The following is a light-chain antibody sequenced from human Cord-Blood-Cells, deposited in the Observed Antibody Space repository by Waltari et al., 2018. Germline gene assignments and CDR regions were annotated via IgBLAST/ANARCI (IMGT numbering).Light chain of an antibody. CDR3: AAWDDSLSGV. J-gene: IGLJ3*02. CDR1: SFNIGSNY. Sequence: QSVLTQPPSASGTPGQRVTISCSGSSFNIGSNYVYWYQQLPGTAPKLLVDRNKQRPSGVPDRFAGSQSGTSASLAISELQSEEEADYYCAAWDDSLSGVFGGGTKLTVL. V-gene: IGLV1-47*01. CDR2: RNK.